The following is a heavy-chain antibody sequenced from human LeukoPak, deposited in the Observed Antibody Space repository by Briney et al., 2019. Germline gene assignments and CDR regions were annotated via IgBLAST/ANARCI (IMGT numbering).Heavy chain of an antibody. CDR1: GYTFTSYG. D-gene: IGHD6-13*01. Sequence: GASVKVSCKASGYTFTSYGISWVRQAPGQGLERMGWISAYNGNTNYAQKLQGRVTMTTDTSTSTAYMELRSLRSDDTAVYYCARVPRYSSSWYSENWFDPWGQGTLVTVSS. V-gene: IGHV1-18*01. CDR2: ISAYNGNT. CDR3: ARVPRYSSSWYSENWFDP. J-gene: IGHJ5*02.